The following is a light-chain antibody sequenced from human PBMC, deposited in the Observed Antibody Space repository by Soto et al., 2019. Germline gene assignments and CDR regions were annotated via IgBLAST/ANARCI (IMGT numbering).Light chain of an antibody. Sequence: QSALTQPRSVSGSPGRSVTISCTGTSSNVGGYNYVSWYQQHPGKAPKIMIYDVSKRPSGVPDRFSGSKSGNTASLTISGLRADDEADYYCCSYAGIYTWVFGGCTKVTVL. CDR2: DVS. CDR1: SSNVGGYNY. V-gene: IGLV2-11*01. J-gene: IGLJ3*02. CDR3: CSYAGIYTWV.